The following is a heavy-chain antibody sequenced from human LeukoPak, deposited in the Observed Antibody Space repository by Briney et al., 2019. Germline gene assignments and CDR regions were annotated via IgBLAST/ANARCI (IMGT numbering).Heavy chain of an antibody. D-gene: IGHD5-24*01. CDR1: GFTFSNAW. CDR2: ISSSSSYI. CDR3: ARDRDGYTFDY. V-gene: IGHV3-21*01. J-gene: IGHJ4*02. Sequence: PGGSLRLSCAASGFTFSNAWMSWVRQAPGKGLEWVSSISSSSSYIYYADSVRGRFTISRDNAKNSLYLQMNSLRVEDTAVYYCARDRDGYTFDYWGQGTLVTVSA.